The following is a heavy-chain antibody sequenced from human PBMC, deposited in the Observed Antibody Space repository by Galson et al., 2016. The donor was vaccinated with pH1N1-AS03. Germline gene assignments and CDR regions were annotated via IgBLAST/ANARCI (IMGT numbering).Heavy chain of an antibody. J-gene: IGHJ2*01. CDR2: FYYIANT. CDR1: GGSIGVSY. CDR3: AKLRRGPWYLDL. V-gene: IGHV4-59*12. Sequence: KTLSLTCTVSGGSIGVSYWGWVRQSPGRGVEWIGYFYYIANTKYNPSLKSRVTISVDTSKNQFSLNLTSVTAADTAVYYCAKLRRGPWYLDLWGRGTMVTVSS. D-gene: IGHD4-17*01.